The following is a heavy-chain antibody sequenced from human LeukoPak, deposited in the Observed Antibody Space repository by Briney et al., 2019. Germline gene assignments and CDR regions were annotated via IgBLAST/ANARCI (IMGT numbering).Heavy chain of an antibody. CDR3: ARDGKQWLSEIDAFDI. CDR1: GFTFSSYE. Sequence: PGGSLRLSCAASGFTFSSYEMNWVRQAPGKGLEWVSYISSSGSTIYYADSVKGRFTISSDNAKNSLYLQMNSLRAEDTAVYYCARDGKQWLSEIDAFDIWGQGTMVTVSS. CDR2: ISSSGSTI. J-gene: IGHJ3*02. D-gene: IGHD6-19*01. V-gene: IGHV3-48*03.